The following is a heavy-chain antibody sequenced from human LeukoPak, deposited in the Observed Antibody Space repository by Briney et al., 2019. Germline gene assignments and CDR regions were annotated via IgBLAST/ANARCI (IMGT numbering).Heavy chain of an antibody. CDR2: INPSGGST. J-gene: IGHJ4*02. V-gene: IGHV1-46*01. Sequence: ASVKVSCKASGYTFTSYYMHWVRQAPGQGLEWTGIINPSGGSTSYAQKFQGRVTMTRDTSTSTVYMELSSLRSEDTAVYYCASPMTRYFDWYYWGQGTLVTVSS. CDR1: GYTFTSYY. CDR3: ASPMTRYFDWYY. D-gene: IGHD3-9*01.